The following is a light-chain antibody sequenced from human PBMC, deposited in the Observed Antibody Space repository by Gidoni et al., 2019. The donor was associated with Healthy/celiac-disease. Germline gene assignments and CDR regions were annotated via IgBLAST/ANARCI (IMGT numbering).Light chain of an antibody. J-gene: IGKJ4*01. V-gene: IGKV1-16*02. Sequence: DIQMPQSPSSLSASVGDRVPITRRASQGISNYLAWFQQQPGKAPKSLIDAASSLQSGVPSKFSGRGSGTDFTLTIISLQLEDFATYYCQQYNSYPLTFGGGIKVEIK. CDR2: AAS. CDR3: QQYNSYPLT. CDR1: QGISNY.